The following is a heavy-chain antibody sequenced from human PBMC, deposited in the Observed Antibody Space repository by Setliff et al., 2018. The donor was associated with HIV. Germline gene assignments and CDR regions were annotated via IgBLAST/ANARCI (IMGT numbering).Heavy chain of an antibody. Sequence: PSETLSLTCTVSGGSIISETSWWAWIRPPAGKGPEWLGQIYMRGGTDYNPSLEGRVTIAVDTSKNQFSLKLSSVTAADTAVYYCARRIREFLEGGTDYWGQGTLVTVSS. CDR2: IYMRGGT. CDR1: GGSIISETSW. D-gene: IGHD3-3*01. J-gene: IGHJ4*02. V-gene: IGHV4-61*09. CDR3: ARRIREFLEGGTDY.